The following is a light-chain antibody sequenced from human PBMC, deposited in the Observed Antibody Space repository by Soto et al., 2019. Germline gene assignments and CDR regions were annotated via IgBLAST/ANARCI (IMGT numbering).Light chain of an antibody. J-gene: IGKJ2*01. CDR3: QQYNSYPYT. V-gene: IGKV1-5*03. Sequence: DIQMNQSPSTLSASVGDRVTITCRASQSISSWLAGYQQKPGKAPKLLIYKESSLESGVPSRFSGSGSGTEFTLTISSLQPDDFATYYGQQYNSYPYTFGQGTKLEIK. CDR1: QSISSW. CDR2: KES.